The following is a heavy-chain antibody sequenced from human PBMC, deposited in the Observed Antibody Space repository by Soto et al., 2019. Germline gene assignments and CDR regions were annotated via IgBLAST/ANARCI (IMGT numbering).Heavy chain of an antibody. CDR2: ISAAGDP. CDR3: ARTDRDFYGLDV. V-gene: IGHV3-13*05. J-gene: IGHJ6*02. CDR1: GFTFRNYD. Sequence: EVQLVESGGGLVQPGGSLRLSCEASGFTFRNYDMHWVRQGTGKGLEWVSGISAAGDPDYADSVEGRVTIARENAQNSFFLQMNSLSVGDTAVYYCARTDRDFYGLDVWGQGTTVIVSS.